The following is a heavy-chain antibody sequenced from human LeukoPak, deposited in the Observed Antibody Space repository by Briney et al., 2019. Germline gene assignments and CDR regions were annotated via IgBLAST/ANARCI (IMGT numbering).Heavy chain of an antibody. D-gene: IGHD1-26*01. CDR3: ARAIVNTWDFDY. V-gene: IGHV4-4*07. Sequence: SETLSLTCTVSGASISSYYWSWIRQPAGKGLEWIGRIYTSGSTNYNPSLQSRVTMSVDTSRNQFSLRLSSVTAADTAVYCCARAIVNTWDFDYWGQGTLVTVSS. CDR1: GASISSYY. CDR2: IYTSGST. J-gene: IGHJ4*02.